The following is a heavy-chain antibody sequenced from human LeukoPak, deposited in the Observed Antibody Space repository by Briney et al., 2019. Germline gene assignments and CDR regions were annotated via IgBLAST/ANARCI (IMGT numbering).Heavy chain of an antibody. CDR2: IYYSGST. D-gene: IGHD3-10*01. Sequence: SETLSLTCTVSGGSISSYYWSWIRQPPGKGLEWIGYIYYSGSTNYNPSLKRRVTISVDTSKNQFSLKLSSVTTADTAVYYCARVEEGYGSGRRGNFYYYYMDVWGKGTTVTISS. V-gene: IGHV4-59*01. J-gene: IGHJ6*03. CDR3: ARVEEGYGSGRRGNFYYYYMDV. CDR1: GGSISSYY.